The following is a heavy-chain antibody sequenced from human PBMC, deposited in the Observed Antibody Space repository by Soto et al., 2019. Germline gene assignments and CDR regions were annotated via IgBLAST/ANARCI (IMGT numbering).Heavy chain of an antibody. J-gene: IGHJ4*02. CDR3: ASGSGWIYDS. V-gene: IGHV3-7*02. D-gene: IGHD6-19*01. Sequence: EVQLVESGGGLVLPGGSLRLSCIYSGFTFTSRWLTWVRQAPGKGLEWVANIDNNGGDIHYVDAVKGRFTISRDNTKNSLYLQVNGLRSEDTAVYFCASGSGWIYDSWGQGTLVTVSS. CDR1: GFTFTSRW. CDR2: IDNNGGDI.